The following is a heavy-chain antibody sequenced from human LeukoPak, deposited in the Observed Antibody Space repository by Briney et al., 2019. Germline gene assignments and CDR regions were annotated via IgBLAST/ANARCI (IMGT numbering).Heavy chain of an antibody. J-gene: IGHJ6*02. D-gene: IGHD2-2*01. V-gene: IGHV3-30*18. CDR3: AKDHCSSTSCYPDYYYGMDV. CDR2: ISYDGSNK. Sequence: PGRSLRLSCAASGFTFSSYGMHCVRQAPGKGLEWVAVISYDGSNKYYADSGKGRFTIARDNSKNTRYLQMNSLRAEDTAVYYCAKDHCSSTSCYPDYYYGMDVWGQGTTVTVSS. CDR1: GFTFSSYG.